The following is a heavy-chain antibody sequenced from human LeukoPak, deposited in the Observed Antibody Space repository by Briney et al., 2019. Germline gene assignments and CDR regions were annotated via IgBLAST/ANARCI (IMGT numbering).Heavy chain of an antibody. CDR2: INHSGST. D-gene: IGHD1-26*01. CDR1: GGSFSGYY. J-gene: IGHJ4*02. V-gene: IGHV4-34*01. CDR3: ARERVGRFVDY. Sequence: SETLSLTCAVYGGSFSGYYWSWIRQPPGKGLEWIGGINHSGSTNYNPSLKSRVTISVDTSKNQFSLKLSSVTAADTAVYYCARERVGRFVDYWGQGTLVTVSS.